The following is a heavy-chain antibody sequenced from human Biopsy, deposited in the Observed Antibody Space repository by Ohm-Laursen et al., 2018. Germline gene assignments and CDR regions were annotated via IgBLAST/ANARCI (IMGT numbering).Heavy chain of an antibody. CDR3: ASQTPRNPDILTGAYHYDMAV. CDR1: RVTFSSYS. CDR2: IIPMLGTT. J-gene: IGHJ6*02. Sequence: EASEKVSCQSSRVTFSSYSASWVRLAPGQGLEWMGGIIPMLGTTNYAQKVQGRLSITADKSTTAAYLELSSLRSDDTAVYLCASQTPRNPDILTGAYHYDMAVWGQGTKVTVSS. V-gene: IGHV1-69*06. D-gene: IGHD3-9*01.